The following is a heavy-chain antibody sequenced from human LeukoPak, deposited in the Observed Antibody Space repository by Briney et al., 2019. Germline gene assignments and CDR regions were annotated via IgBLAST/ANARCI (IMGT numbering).Heavy chain of an antibody. Sequence: GGSLRLSCAASGFTFSSYWMHWVRQAPGKGLVWVSRINSDGSSTTYADSVKGRFTISRDNSKNTLYLQMNSLRAEDTALYYCVQSSPTIDYWGQGTLVTVSS. V-gene: IGHV3-74*01. CDR2: INSDGSST. CDR1: GFTFSSYW. D-gene: IGHD5-12*01. CDR3: VQSSPTIDY. J-gene: IGHJ4*02.